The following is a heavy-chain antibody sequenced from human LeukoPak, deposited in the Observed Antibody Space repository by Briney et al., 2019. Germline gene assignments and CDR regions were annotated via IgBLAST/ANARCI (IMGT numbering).Heavy chain of an antibody. CDR3: ARRHTGSGRMDV. Sequence: SETLSLTCTVSGGSISSDYWSWIRQPPGKGLERIGNIYYSGNTISNPSLKSRVTLSADRSKNQFSLKVTSATAADTAVYYCARRHTGSGRMDVWGQGTTVTVS. CDR2: IYYSGNT. J-gene: IGHJ6*02. D-gene: IGHD3-10*01. V-gene: IGHV4-59*08. CDR1: GGSISSDY.